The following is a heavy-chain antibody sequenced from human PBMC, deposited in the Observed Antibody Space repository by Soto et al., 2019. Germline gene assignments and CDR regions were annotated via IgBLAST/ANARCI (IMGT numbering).Heavy chain of an antibody. CDR2: IYHSGTT. V-gene: IGHV4-38-2*01. CDR1: GDSISSGYY. J-gene: IGHJ6*02. Sequence: SETLSLTCAVSGDSISSGYYWAWIRQPPGKGLEWIGSIYHSGTTYYNPSLESRVTISVDTSKNQFSLKLSSVTAADTAVYYCARARVYNDYYYGMDVWGQGTTVTVSS. D-gene: IGHD1-20*01. CDR3: ARARVYNDYYYGMDV.